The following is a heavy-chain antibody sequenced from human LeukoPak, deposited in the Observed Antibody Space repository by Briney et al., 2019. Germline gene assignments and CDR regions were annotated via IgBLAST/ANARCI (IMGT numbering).Heavy chain of an antibody. CDR1: GFTFSSYA. D-gene: IGHD3-10*01. CDR3: ARGYYYGSGSSSYYYYGMDV. CDR2: INHSGST. V-gene: IGHV4-34*01. Sequence: GSLRLSCAASGFTFSSYAMSWIRQPPGKGLEWIGEINHSGSTNYNPSLKSRVTISVDTSKNQFSLKLSSVTAAGTAVYYCARGYYYGSGSSSYYYYGMDVWGQGTTVTVSS. J-gene: IGHJ6*02.